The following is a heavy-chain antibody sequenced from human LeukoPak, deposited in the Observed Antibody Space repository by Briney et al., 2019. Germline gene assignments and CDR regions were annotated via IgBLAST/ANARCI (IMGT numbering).Heavy chain of an antibody. J-gene: IGHJ4*02. V-gene: IGHV3-7*01. Sequence: GGSLRLSCAASGFTFTSYWMYWVRQAPGKGLEWVADIKEDGSEKYYVDSVKSRVTISRDNAKNSLYLQMNSLRAEDTAVYYCARSSYYCFDYWGQGTLVTVSS. D-gene: IGHD2-21*01. CDR1: GFTFTSYW. CDR3: ARSSYYCFDY. CDR2: IKEDGSEK.